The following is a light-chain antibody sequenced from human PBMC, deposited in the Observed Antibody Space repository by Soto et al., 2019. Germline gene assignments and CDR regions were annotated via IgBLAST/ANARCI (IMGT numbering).Light chain of an antibody. CDR2: AAS. V-gene: IGKV1-39*01. Sequence: DFKLIQLPSNLPAYIGDRVTIYSRASQTTSSWLAWYQQKPGKAPKLLIYAASSLQRGVPSRFSVSGSGTDFTLTISSLQPEEFAAYYSRQSDSTPRTLGQGTRLAI. CDR3: RQSDSTPRT. J-gene: IGKJ5*01. CDR1: QTTSSW.